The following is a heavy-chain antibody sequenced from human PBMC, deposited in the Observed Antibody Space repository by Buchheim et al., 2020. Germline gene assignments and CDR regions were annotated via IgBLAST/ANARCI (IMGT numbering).Heavy chain of an antibody. CDR1: GFTFSSYA. D-gene: IGHD3-22*01. Sequence: VQLVESGGGVVQPGRSLRLSCAASGFTFSSYAMSWVRQAPGKGLEWVSAISGSGGSTYYADSVKGRFTISRDNSKNTLYLQMNSLRAEDTAVYYCAKDGTPYYYDSSGSQTEDYWGQGTL. CDR3: AKDGTPYYYDSSGSQTEDY. CDR2: ISGSGGST. V-gene: IGHV3-23*04. J-gene: IGHJ4*02.